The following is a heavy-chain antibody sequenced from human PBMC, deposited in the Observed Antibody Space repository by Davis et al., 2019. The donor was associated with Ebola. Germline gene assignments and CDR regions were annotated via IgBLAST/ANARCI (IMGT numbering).Heavy chain of an antibody. CDR2: IIPFIGIG. CDR1: GGTFSSFR. V-gene: IGHV1-69*04. J-gene: IGHJ5*02. CDR3: ARDPPHS. Sequence: SVKVSCKASGGTFSSFRISWVRQAPGQGLEWMGRIIPFIGIGDYAPKFRGRVTITADKFTNTVYMKLSSLKSDDTAVYYCARDPPHSWGQGTLVTVSS.